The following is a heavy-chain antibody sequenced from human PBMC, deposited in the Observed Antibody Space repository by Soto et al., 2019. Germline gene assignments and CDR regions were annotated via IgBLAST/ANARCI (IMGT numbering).Heavy chain of an antibody. CDR2: INAGNGNT. V-gene: IGHV1-3*01. D-gene: IGHD6-13*01. Sequence: ASVKVSCKASGYTFTSYAMHLVRQAPGQRLEWMGWINAGNGNTKYSQKFQGRVTITRDTSASTAYMELSSLRSEDTAVYYCARVMSYSSSWYGFDPWGQGTLVTVSS. CDR3: ARVMSYSSSWYGFDP. CDR1: GYTFTSYA. J-gene: IGHJ5*02.